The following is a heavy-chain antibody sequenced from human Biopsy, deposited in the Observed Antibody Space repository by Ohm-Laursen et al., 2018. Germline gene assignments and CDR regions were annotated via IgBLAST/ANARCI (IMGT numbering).Heavy chain of an antibody. V-gene: IGHV4-59*01. Sequence: SDTLSLTWTVSGGSISGYYWTWIRQSPGKGLEWIGYIYYHNGRSSYNPSLKSRVTMSVDTSQNQFSLNLNSVTAADTAVYYCAREAIGYQLPCDDWGQGTLVTVSS. CDR3: AREAIGYQLPCDD. CDR1: GGSISGYY. J-gene: IGHJ4*02. CDR2: IYYHNGRS. D-gene: IGHD2-15*01.